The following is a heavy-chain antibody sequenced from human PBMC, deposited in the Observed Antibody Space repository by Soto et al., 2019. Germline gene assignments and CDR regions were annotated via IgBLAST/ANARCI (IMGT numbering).Heavy chain of an antibody. D-gene: IGHD3-10*01. CDR2: IYYSGST. CDR1: GGSISSSSYY. CDR3: ANMVRGVKYYFDY. V-gene: IGHV4-39*01. Sequence: PSETLSLTCTVSGGSISSSSYYWGWIRQPPGKGLEWIGSIYYSGSTYYNPSLKSRVTISVDTSKNQFSLKLSSVTAADTAVYYRANMVRGVKYYFDYWGQGTLVTVSS. J-gene: IGHJ4*02.